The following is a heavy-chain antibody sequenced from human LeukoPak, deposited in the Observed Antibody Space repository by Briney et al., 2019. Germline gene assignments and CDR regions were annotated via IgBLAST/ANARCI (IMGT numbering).Heavy chain of an antibody. CDR1: GYTFTSYG. CDR2: ISAYNGNT. V-gene: IGHV1-18*01. Sequence: ASVKVSCKASGYTFTSYGISWVRQAPGQGLEWMGLISAYNGNTNYAQKLQGRVTMTTDTSTSTAYMELRSLRSDDTAVYYCASLGSLSRNYDFWSGYFDDGMDVWGQGTTVTVSS. D-gene: IGHD3-3*01. CDR3: ASLGSLSRNYDFWSGYFDDGMDV. J-gene: IGHJ6*02.